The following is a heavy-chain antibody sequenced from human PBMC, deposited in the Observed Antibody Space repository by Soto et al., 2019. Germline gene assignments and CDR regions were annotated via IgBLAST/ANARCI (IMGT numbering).Heavy chain of an antibody. CDR1: GGSISSGGYY. Sequence: QVQLQESGPGLVKPSQTLSLTCTVSGGSISSGGYYWSWIRQHPGKGLEWIGYIYYSGSTYYNPSLKSRVTLSVDTSKNQFSLKLSSVTDADKAVYYCARDRVVGDTKVFDYWGQGTLVTVSS. V-gene: IGHV4-31*03. J-gene: IGHJ4*02. CDR3: ARDRVVGDTKVFDY. D-gene: IGHD1-26*01. CDR2: IYYSGST.